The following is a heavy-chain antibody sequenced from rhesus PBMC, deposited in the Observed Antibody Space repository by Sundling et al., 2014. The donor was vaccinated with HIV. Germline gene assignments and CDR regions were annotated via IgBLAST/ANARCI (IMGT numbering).Heavy chain of an antibody. CDR1: GFSITSSYYY. CDR3: ARELGGRLGFRIDY. J-gene: IGHJ4*01. CDR2: ITYSGST. D-gene: IGHD2-39*01. V-gene: IGHV4-122*02. Sequence: QVQLQESGPGLVKASETLSLTCAVSGFSITSSYYYWNWIRQSPGKGLEWIGYITYSGSTTYNPSLKNRVTISRDTSKNHFSLNLNSVTAADTAFYYCARELGGRLGFRIDYWGQGVLVTVSS.